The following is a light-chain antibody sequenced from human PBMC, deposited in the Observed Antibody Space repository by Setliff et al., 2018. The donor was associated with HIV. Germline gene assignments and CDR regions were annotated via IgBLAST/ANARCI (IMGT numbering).Light chain of an antibody. CDR3: ASYRPNDLGV. J-gene: IGLJ1*01. Sequence: QSALIQPASVSGSPGQSVTVSCTGTSSDVGPYDFVSWYQQLPGKAPKLLIYDVSDRPSGVSHRFSGSKSGNTASLTISGLQSEDEADYYCASYRPNDLGVFGTGTKVTVL. CDR1: SSDVGPYDF. V-gene: IGLV2-14*03. CDR2: DVS.